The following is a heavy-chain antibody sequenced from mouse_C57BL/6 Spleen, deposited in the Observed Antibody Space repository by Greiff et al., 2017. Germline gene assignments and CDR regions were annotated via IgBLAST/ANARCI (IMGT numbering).Heavy chain of an antibody. J-gene: IGHJ4*01. Sequence: VQLQQSGPELVKPGASVKISCKASGYAFSSSWMNWVKQRPGKGLEWIGRIYPGDGDTNYNGKFKGKATLTADKSSSTAYMQLSSLTSEDSAVYFYARNPRYAMDYWGQGTSVTVSS. CDR1: GYAFSSSW. CDR3: ARNPRYAMDY. CDR2: IYPGDGDT. V-gene: IGHV1-82*01. D-gene: IGHD2-14*01.